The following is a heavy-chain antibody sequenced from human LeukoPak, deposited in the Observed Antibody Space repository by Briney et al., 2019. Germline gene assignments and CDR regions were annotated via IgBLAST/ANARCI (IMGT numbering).Heavy chain of an antibody. D-gene: IGHD3-10*01. CDR3: ARHHRGSGSLDY. V-gene: IGHV4-59*08. J-gene: IGHJ4*02. CDR1: GGSISSYY. Sequence: SETLSLTCTVSGGSISSYYWSWIRQPPGKGLEWIGYIYYIGSTNYNPSLKSRVTISVDTSKNQISLKLSSVTAADTAVYYCARHHRGSGSLDYWGQGTLVTASS. CDR2: IYYIGST.